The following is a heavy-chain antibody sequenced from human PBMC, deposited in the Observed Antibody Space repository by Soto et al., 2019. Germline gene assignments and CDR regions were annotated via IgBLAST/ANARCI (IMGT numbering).Heavy chain of an antibody. Sequence: PSETLSLTCAVSGGSISSGGYSWIWIRQPPGKGLEWIGYIYHSGSTYYNPSLKSRVTISVDRSKNQFSLKLSSVTAADTAVYYCARGGSGWYGKGYYYYGMDVWGQGTTVTVSS. V-gene: IGHV4-30-2*01. CDR1: GGSISSGGYS. D-gene: IGHD6-19*01. CDR2: IYHSGST. J-gene: IGHJ6*02. CDR3: ARGGSGWYGKGYYYYGMDV.